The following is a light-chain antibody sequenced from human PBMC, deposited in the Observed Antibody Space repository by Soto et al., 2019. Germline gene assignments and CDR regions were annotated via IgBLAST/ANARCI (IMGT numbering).Light chain of an antibody. CDR1: QSVSNN. CDR2: GAS. J-gene: IGKJ4*01. CDR3: QQYNNWPLT. Sequence: EIVMTQSPVTLSVSPGERATLSCRASQSVSNNLAWYQQRPGQAPRLLIYGASTGATGIPAGFSGSGSGTEFTLTISSLQSEDVAVYYCQQYNNWPLTFGGGTKVEIK. V-gene: IGKV3-15*01.